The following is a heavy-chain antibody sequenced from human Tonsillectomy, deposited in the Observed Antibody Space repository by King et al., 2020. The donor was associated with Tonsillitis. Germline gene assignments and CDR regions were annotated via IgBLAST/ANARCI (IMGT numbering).Heavy chain of an antibody. Sequence: VTLKKSGPALVKPTQTLTLTCTFSGFSLSTSGMRVIWIRQPPGKALAWRARIDWDDEKFYTTSLKTRLNISKDTSKNQVLLRMTNMDPVDTATYYCARATDLAWFDPWGQGTLVTVSS. D-gene: IGHD3-3*02. CDR2: IDWDDEK. CDR1: GFSLSTSGMR. J-gene: IGHJ5*02. V-gene: IGHV2-70*04. CDR3: ARATDLAWFDP.